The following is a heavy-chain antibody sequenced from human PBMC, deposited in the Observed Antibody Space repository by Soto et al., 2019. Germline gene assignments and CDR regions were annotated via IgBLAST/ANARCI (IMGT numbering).Heavy chain of an antibody. V-gene: IGHV3-20*01. Sequence: GGSLRLSCAASGFTFDDYGMSWVRQAPGKGLEWVSGINWNGGSTGYADSVKGRFTISRDNAKNSLYLQMNSLRAEDTALYHCARDYRRHIWGSYRPRWFDPWGQGTLVTVSS. D-gene: IGHD3-16*02. CDR2: INWNGGST. CDR1: GFTFDDYG. CDR3: ARDYRRHIWGSYRPRWFDP. J-gene: IGHJ5*02.